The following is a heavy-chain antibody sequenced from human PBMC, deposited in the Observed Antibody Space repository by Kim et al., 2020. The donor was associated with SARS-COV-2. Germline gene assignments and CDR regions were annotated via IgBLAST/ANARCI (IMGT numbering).Heavy chain of an antibody. V-gene: IGHV3-48*02. J-gene: IGHJ5*02. Sequence: GGSLRLSCAASGFTFSSYSMNWVRQAPGKGLEWVSYISSSSSTIYYADSVKGRFTISRDNAKNSLYLQMNSLRDEDTAVYYCAREGRIYGSGTRGSWFDPWGQGTLVTVSS. CDR1: GFTFSSYS. CDR3: AREGRIYGSGTRGSWFDP. CDR2: ISSSSSTI. D-gene: IGHD3-10*01.